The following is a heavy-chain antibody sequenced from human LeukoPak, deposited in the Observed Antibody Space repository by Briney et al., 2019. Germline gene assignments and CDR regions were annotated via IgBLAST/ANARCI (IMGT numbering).Heavy chain of an antibody. Sequence: ASVTVSCKASGYTFTGYHIYWVRQAPGQGLEWMGWINPNSGGTDYAQKFQGRVTMTRDTSISTAYMELSRLTSDDTAVYYCAGGDYGSGRYEFDYWGQGTLVIVSS. J-gene: IGHJ4*02. CDR2: INPNSGGT. CDR3: AGGDYGSGRYEFDY. CDR1: GYTFTGYH. V-gene: IGHV1-2*02. D-gene: IGHD3-10*01.